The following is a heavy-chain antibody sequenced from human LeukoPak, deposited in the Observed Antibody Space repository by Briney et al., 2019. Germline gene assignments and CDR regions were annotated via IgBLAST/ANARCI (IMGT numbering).Heavy chain of an antibody. J-gene: IGHJ6*03. V-gene: IGHV5-51*01. D-gene: IGHD2-21*01. CDR1: GYMFITHW. Sequence: GESLKISCKGSGYMFITHWIGWVRPMPGKGLEWMGIIYPEDSDTRYSPSFQGHVTISVDKSSNTAFLQWSGLKASDTAMYFCARHRAPYCGAGCLPDSMDVWGKGTTVTVSS. CDR2: IYPEDSDT. CDR3: ARHRAPYCGAGCLPDSMDV.